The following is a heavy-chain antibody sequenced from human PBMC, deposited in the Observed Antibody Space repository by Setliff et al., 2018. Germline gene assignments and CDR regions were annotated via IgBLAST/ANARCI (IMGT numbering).Heavy chain of an antibody. J-gene: IGHJ4*02. V-gene: IGHV4-59*08. D-gene: IGHD4-17*01. CDR1: GGSISSYY. CDR3: ARFYGDYQFDY. CDR2: MYYSGST. Sequence: SETLSLTCTVSGGSISSYYWSWIRQPPGKGLEWIGYMYYSGSTIYNPSLKSRVTISVDTSKNQFSLKLSSVTAADAAVYYCARFYGDYQFDYWGQGTLVTVSS.